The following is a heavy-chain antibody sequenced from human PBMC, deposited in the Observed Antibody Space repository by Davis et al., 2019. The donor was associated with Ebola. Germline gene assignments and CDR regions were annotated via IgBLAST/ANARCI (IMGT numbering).Heavy chain of an antibody. Sequence: GESLKISCAASGFTFSSYAMSWVRQAPGKGLEWVSAISGSGGSTYYADSVKGRFTISRDNSKNTLYLQMNSLRAEDTAVYYCAKDQSITMIVVVITAFDYWGQGTLVTVSS. D-gene: IGHD3-22*01. V-gene: IGHV3-23*01. J-gene: IGHJ4*02. CDR1: GFTFSSYA. CDR3: AKDQSITMIVVVITAFDY. CDR2: ISGSGGST.